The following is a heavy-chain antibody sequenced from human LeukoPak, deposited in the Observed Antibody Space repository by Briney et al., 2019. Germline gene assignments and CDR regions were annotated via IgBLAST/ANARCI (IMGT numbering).Heavy chain of an antibody. V-gene: IGHV3-48*04. D-gene: IGHD3-10*01. J-gene: IGHJ6*02. Sequence: GGSPRLSCAASGFTFSIYSMNWVRQAPGKGLEWISYIGSISDSTTHYADSVKGRFIISRDNAKNSLYLQMNSLRAEGTAVYYCAIPPLSGTGSSRPLAGVDVWGQGTTVTVSS. CDR3: AIPPLSGTGSSRPLAGVDV. CDR1: GFTFSIYS. CDR2: IGSISDSTT.